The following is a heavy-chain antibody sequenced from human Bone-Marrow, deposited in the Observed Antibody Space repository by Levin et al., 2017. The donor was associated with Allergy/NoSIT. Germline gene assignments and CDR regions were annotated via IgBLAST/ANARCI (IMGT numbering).Heavy chain of an antibody. D-gene: IGHD3-3*01. J-gene: IGHJ6*02. V-gene: IGHV4-30-4*01. CDR2: IYYSGST. CDR1: GVSIKSGDYY. Sequence: LRLSCTASGVSIKSGDYYWSWIRQAPGKGLEWIGYIYYSGSTDYNPSLKSRVTMSIDTSKNHFSLRLTSVTAEDTAVYYCARMAIFGVVITYYGLDVWGQGTTVTVSS. CDR3: ARMAIFGVVITYYGLDV.